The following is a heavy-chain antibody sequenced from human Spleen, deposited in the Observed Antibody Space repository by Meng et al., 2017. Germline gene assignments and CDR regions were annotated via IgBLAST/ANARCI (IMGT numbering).Heavy chain of an antibody. CDR1: GGSLSSSSFY. Sequence: HLQLQESVPGLVCPWGTLSLACTVSGGSLSSSSFYWGWIRQPPGKGLEWIGSIYYSGSTYYNPSLKSRVTISVDTSKNQFSLKLRSVTAADTAVYYCARDSGYDGNWGQGTLVTVSS. J-gene: IGHJ4*02. D-gene: IGHD5-12*01. CDR2: IYYSGST. CDR3: ARDSGYDGN. V-gene: IGHV4-39*07.